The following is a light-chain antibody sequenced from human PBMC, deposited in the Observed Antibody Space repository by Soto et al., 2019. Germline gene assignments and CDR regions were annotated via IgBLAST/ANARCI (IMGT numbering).Light chain of an antibody. CDR1: QDISNY. V-gene: IGKV1-33*01. CDR3: QQYDNLPIT. Sequence: DIQMTQSPSSLSASVGDRVTITCQASQDISNYLNWYQQQPGKAPKLLIYEASNLETGVPSRFSGSGSGTDFTFTISSLQPEDIATYYCQQYDNLPITFGRGTRLEIK. J-gene: IGKJ5*01. CDR2: EAS.